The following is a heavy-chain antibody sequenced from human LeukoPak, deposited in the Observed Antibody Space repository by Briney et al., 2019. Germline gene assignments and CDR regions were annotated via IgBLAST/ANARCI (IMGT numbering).Heavy chain of an antibody. V-gene: IGHV3-30-3*01. Sequence: GRSLRLSCAASGFTFSSYAMHWVRQAPGKGLEWVAVISYDGSNKYYADSVKGRFTISRDNSKNTPYLQMNSLRAADTAVYYCARERDTMVRGVTESFDYWGQGTLVTVSS. CDR3: ARERDTMVRGVTESFDY. CDR2: ISYDGSNK. D-gene: IGHD3-10*01. CDR1: GFTFSSYA. J-gene: IGHJ4*02.